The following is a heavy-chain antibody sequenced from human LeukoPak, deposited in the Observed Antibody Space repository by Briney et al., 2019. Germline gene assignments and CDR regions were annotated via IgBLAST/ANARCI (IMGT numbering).Heavy chain of an antibody. CDR3: ASVATTVTSEYFQH. Sequence: SETLSLTCTVSGGSISSYYWSWIRQPAGKGLEWIGRIYTSGSTNYNPSLKSRVTMSVDTSKNQFSLKLSSVTAADTAVYYCASVATTVTSEYFQHWGQGTLVTVSS. V-gene: IGHV4-4*07. D-gene: IGHD4-17*01. CDR2: IYTSGST. CDR1: GGSISSYY. J-gene: IGHJ1*01.